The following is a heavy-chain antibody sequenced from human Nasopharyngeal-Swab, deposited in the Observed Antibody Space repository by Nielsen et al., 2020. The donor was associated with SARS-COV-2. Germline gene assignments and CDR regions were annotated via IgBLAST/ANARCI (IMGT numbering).Heavy chain of an antibody. CDR1: GYTFTSNV. J-gene: IGHJ4*02. D-gene: IGHD1-1*01. Sequence: ASVKVSCKASGYTFTSNVLNWVRQAPGQGPEYIGWISTKTGAPTYAQAFTGRFVISLDTPVSTTYLQISSLKADDTAVYYCAREKQEYANIWIDYWGQGTKVIVSS. CDR3: AREKQEYANIWIDY. CDR2: ISTKTGAP. V-gene: IGHV7-4-1*02.